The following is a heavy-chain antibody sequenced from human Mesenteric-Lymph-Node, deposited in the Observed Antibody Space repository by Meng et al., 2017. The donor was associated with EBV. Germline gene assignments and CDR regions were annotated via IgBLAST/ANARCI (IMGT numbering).Heavy chain of an antibody. D-gene: IGHD2-2*01. V-gene: IGHV1-46*01. Sequence: VHSWPEVKKPGASVRVACQVSGYTLTSYHRHWVRQAPGQGFQWMGLINPNGGTTSYVEKFQGRITMTRDTSTSTVYMELSRLRSDDTAVYYCASGRGSSWYEPFDYWGQGTLVTVSS. CDR3: ASGRGSSWYEPFDY. CDR1: GYTLTSYH. CDR2: INPNGGTT. J-gene: IGHJ4*02.